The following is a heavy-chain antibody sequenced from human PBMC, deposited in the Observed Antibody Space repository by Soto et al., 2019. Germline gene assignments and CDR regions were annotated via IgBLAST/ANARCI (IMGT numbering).Heavy chain of an antibody. D-gene: IGHD2-15*01. J-gene: IGHJ4*02. CDR2: IYYSGST. Sequence: QLQLQESGPGLVKPSETLSLTCTVSGGSISSSSYYWGWIRQPPGKGLEWIGSIYYSGSTYYNPSLKSRVTTSVATSKNPFSLKLSSVTAADTAVYYCARRGYCSGGSCYPTPFDYWGQGTLVTVSS. V-gene: IGHV4-39*01. CDR3: ARRGYCSGGSCYPTPFDY. CDR1: GGSISSSSYY.